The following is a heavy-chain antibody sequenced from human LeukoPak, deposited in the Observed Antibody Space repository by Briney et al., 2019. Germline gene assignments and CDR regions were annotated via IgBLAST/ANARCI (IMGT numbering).Heavy chain of an antibody. CDR3: AKERRGRFDP. CDR2: INSDGIHT. J-gene: IGHJ5*02. CDR1: GFTFDRHW. Sequence: GGSLRLSCATSGFTFDRHWMHWVRQAPGKGLVWVSRINSDGIHTTYADSVKGRFTISRDNSKDTLYLQMNSLRAEDTAVYYCAKERRGRFDPWGQGTLVTVSS. V-gene: IGHV3-74*01.